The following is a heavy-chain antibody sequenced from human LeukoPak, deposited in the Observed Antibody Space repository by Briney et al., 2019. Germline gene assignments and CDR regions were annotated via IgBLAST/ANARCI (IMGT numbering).Heavy chain of an antibody. D-gene: IGHD2-2*01. CDR2: IYYSGST. Sequence: PSETLSLTCTVSGGSISSYYWSWIRQPPGKGLEWIGYIYYSGSTNYNPSLKSRVTISVDTSKNQFSLKLSSVTAADTAVYYCARGIVVVPAAMITWFDPWGQGTLVTVSS. CDR1: GGSISSYY. V-gene: IGHV4-59*01. CDR3: ARGIVVVPAAMITWFDP. J-gene: IGHJ5*02.